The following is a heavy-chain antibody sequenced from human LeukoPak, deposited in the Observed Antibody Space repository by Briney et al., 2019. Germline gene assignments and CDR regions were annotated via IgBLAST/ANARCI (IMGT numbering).Heavy chain of an antibody. V-gene: IGHV3-74*01. J-gene: IGHJ4*02. D-gene: IGHD3-16*01. Sequence: GGSLRLSCATSGFMFKTYWIHWVRQAPGKGLGWGSRINNDVHSINYADSVKGRFTTSRDNAKNTLFLHMNSLGAEDTGVYYCARDNLEWGSVFDYWGQGTLVTVSS. CDR3: ARDNLEWGSVFDY. CDR1: GFMFKTYW. CDR2: INNDVHSI.